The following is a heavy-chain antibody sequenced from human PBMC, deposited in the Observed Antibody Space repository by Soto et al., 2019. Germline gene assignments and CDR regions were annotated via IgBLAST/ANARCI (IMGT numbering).Heavy chain of an antibody. CDR1: GYSFTSYW. CDR3: ARQVRYYFDY. V-gene: IGHV5-51*01. D-gene: IGHD3-22*01. Sequence: PRDSLKISCKGSGYSFTSYWIGWVRQMPGKGLEWMGIIYPGDSDTRYSPSFQGQVTISADKSISTAYLQWSSLKASDTAMYYRARQVRYYFDYWGQGTLVTVSS. CDR2: IYPGDSDT. J-gene: IGHJ4*02.